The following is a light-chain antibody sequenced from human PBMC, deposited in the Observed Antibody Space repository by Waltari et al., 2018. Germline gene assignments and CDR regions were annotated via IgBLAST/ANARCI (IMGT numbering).Light chain of an antibody. CDR2: VNSDGSH. CDR3: QTGGHGTWV. CDR1: SGHSSNI. J-gene: IGLJ3*02. Sequence: QLVLTQSPSASASLGASVKLTCTLSSGHSSNIIAWHQQQPEKGPPYLMKVNSDGSHSKGDWIPDRFSGSSSGAERYLTISSLQSEDEADYYCQTGGHGTWVFGGGTKLTVL. V-gene: IGLV4-69*01.